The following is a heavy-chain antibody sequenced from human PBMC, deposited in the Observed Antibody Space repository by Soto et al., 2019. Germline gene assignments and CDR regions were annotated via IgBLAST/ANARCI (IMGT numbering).Heavy chain of an antibody. CDR2: IYYSGST. J-gene: IGHJ6*02. V-gene: IGHV4-61*01. CDR3: ARAYSSSLDIKGGGMDV. D-gene: IGHD6-6*01. CDR1: GGSVSSGSYY. Sequence: SETLSLTCTVSGGSVSSGSYYWSWIRQPPGKGLEWIGYIYYSGSTNYNPSLKSRVTISVDTSKNQFSLKLSSVTAADTAVYYCARAYSSSLDIKGGGMDVWGQGTTVTGSS.